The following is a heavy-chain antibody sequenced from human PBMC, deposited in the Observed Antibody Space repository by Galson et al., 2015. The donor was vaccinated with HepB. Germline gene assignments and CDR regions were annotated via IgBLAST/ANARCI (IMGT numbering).Heavy chain of an antibody. Sequence: SLRLSCAGSGFIFRHHAMAWIRQAPGKGLEWVSGINGRGSTTYYADAVKGRFSISRDNTKNTVFLQMDNLKVDDPAICYWVKEGAWFCGDWSDPWGQGTLVTVSP. J-gene: IGHJ5*02. CDR2: INGRGSTT. CDR3: VKEGAWFCGDWSDP. V-gene: IGHV3-23*01. D-gene: IGHD3-3*01. CDR1: GFIFRHHA.